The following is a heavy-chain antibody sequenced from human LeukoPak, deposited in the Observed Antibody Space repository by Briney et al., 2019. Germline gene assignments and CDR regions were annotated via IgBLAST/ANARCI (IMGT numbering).Heavy chain of an antibody. J-gene: IGHJ4*02. CDR3: ARHSRYYSGSYWARPVFDY. Sequence: SETLSLTCTVSGGSITSSSYYWGWIRQPPGKGLEWIGEINHSGSTNYNPSLKSRVTISVDTSKNQFSLKLSSVTAADTAVYYCARHSRYYSGSYWARPVFDYWGQGTLVTVSS. CDR1: GGSITSSSYY. V-gene: IGHV4-39*01. CDR2: INHSGST. D-gene: IGHD1-26*01.